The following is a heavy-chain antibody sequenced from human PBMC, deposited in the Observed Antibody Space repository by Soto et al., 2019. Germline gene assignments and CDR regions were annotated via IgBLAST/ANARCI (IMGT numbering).Heavy chain of an antibody. CDR2: ISSSSSYI. CDR3: ARDLDETVADPGAFDY. Sequence: EVQLVESGGGLVKPGGSLRLSCAASGFTFSSYSMNWVRQAPGKGLEWVSSISSSSSYIYYADSVKGRFTISRDNAKNSLYLQMNSLRAEDTAVYYCARDLDETVADPGAFDYWGQGTLVTVSS. J-gene: IGHJ4*02. CDR1: GFTFSSYS. D-gene: IGHD6-19*01. V-gene: IGHV3-21*01.